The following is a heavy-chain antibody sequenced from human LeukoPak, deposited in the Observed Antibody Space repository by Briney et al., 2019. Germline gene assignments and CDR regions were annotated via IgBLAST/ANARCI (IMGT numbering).Heavy chain of an antibody. D-gene: IGHD5-18*01. V-gene: IGHV3-23*01. J-gene: IGHJ4*02. CDR2: ISGSGGST. CDR1: GFTFSSYA. Sequence: GGSLRLSCAASGFTFSSYAMSWVRQAPGKGLEWVSAISGSGGSTYYADSVKGRFTISRDNSKNTLYLQMNSLRAEDTAVYYCATSGYSYGYPFDYWGQGTLVTASS. CDR3: ATSGYSYGYPFDY.